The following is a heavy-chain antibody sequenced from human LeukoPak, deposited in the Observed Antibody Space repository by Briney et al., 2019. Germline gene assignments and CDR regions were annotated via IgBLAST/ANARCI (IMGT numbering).Heavy chain of an antibody. D-gene: IGHD6-6*01. CDR3: ARVVVSSSSDYFDY. Sequence: GGSLRLSCAASGFTFSSYAMHWVRQAPGKGLEWVAVISHGGGNKYYADSVKGRFTISRDNSKNTLYLQMNSLRAEDTAVYYCARVVVSSSSDYFDYWGQGTLVTVSS. CDR2: ISHGGGNK. V-gene: IGHV3-30*04. J-gene: IGHJ4*02. CDR1: GFTFSSYA.